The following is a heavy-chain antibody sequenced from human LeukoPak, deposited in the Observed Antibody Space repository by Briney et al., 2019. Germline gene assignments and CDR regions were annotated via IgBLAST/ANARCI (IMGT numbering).Heavy chain of an antibody. V-gene: IGHV4-34*01. D-gene: IGHD3-3*01. CDR2: INHSGST. CDR1: GGSFCGYY. Sequence: SETLSLTCAVYGGSFCGYYWSWIRQPPGKGLEWIGEINHSGSTNYNPSLKSRVTISVDTSKNQFSLKLSSVTAADTAVYYCARGVTIFGVVIDYWGQGTLVTVSS. J-gene: IGHJ4*02. CDR3: ARGVTIFGVVIDY.